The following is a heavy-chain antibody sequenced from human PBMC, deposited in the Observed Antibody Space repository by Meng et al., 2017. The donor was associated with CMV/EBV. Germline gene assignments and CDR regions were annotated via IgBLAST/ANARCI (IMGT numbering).Heavy chain of an antibody. Sequence: GESLKISCAASGFTFSSYWMSWVRQAPGKGLEWVANIKQDGSEKYYVDSVKGRFTISRDNAKNSLYLQMNSPRAEDTAVYYCAREGRYSSSWGPYYYYYGMDVWGQGTTVTVSS. CDR1: GFTFSSYW. V-gene: IGHV3-7*01. D-gene: IGHD6-13*01. J-gene: IGHJ6*02. CDR2: IKQDGSEK. CDR3: AREGRYSSSWGPYYYYYGMDV.